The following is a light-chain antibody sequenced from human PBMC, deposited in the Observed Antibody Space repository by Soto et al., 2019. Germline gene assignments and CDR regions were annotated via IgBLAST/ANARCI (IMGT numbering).Light chain of an antibody. Sequence: DIQLTQSPSFLSASVGDRVTITCRASQGISSYLAWYQQKPGKAPKLLIYAASTLQSGVPSRFSGSGSWTEFTLTISSLQPEDFATYYCQQLNSYSYTFGQGTKLEIK. CDR3: QQLNSYSYT. CDR2: AAS. CDR1: QGISSY. J-gene: IGKJ2*01. V-gene: IGKV1-9*01.